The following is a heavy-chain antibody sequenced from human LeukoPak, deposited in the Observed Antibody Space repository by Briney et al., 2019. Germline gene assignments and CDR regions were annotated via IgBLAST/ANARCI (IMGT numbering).Heavy chain of an antibody. D-gene: IGHD2-15*01. CDR2: THYSERT. CDR1: GGSISSGDYY. CDR3: ARTYCSGGTCYGLDY. J-gene: IGHJ4*02. V-gene: IGHV4-30-4*08. Sequence: PSQTLSLTCSVSGGSISSGDYYWSWIRQPPGKGPEWIGYTHYSERTYYNPSLKSRLTISADTSTNQFSLRLSSVTAADTALYYCARTYCSGGTCYGLDYWGQGTLVTVSS.